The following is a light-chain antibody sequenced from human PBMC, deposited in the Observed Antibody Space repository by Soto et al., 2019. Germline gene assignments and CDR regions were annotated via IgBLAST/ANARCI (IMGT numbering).Light chain of an antibody. Sequence: EIEMSQSPATLSVARGERATLSCRASQSVSSNLAWYQQKPVQAPRLLIYGASTRASGIPARFSGSGSGTEFTLTISSLQSEDFAVYYCQQYNNWPPTWTLGQGTKVDIK. J-gene: IGKJ1*01. CDR3: QQYNNWPPTWT. V-gene: IGKV3-15*01. CDR1: QSVSSN. CDR2: GAS.